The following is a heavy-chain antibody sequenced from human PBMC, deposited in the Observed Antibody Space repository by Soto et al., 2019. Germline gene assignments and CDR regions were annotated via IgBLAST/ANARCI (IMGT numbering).Heavy chain of an antibody. CDR1: GHSMTGYY. CDR3: ARDRFYSGLDV. V-gene: IGHV4-59*01. CDR2: ISYSGST. Sequence: PSETLSLTCSVSGHSMTGYYWTWIRQPAGKGLEWIGHISYSGSTNYNPSLKSRITISVDTSKNQFSLKLSSVTAADTAVYYCARDRFYSGLDVWGQGTTVTVSS. J-gene: IGHJ6*02.